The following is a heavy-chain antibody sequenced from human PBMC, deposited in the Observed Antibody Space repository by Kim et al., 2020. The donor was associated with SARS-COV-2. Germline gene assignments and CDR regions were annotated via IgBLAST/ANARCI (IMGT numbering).Heavy chain of an antibody. CDR2: IYYSGST. D-gene: IGHD3-10*01. CDR3: ARKIDLKWFGELSVYYYYGMDV. J-gene: IGHJ6*02. V-gene: IGHV4-31*03. CDR1: GGSISSGGYY. Sequence: SETLSLTCTVSGGSISSGGYYWSWIRQHPGKGLEWIGYIYYSGSTYYNPSLKSRVTISVDTSKNQFSLKLSSVTAADTAVYYCARKIDLKWFGELSVYYYYGMDVWGQGTTVTVSS.